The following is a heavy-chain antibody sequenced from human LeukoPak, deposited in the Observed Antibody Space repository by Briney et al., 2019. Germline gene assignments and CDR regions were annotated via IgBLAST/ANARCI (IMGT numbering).Heavy chain of an antibody. CDR3: AKDTNWNGDF. V-gene: IGHV3-23*01. J-gene: IGHJ4*02. CDR2: ISSSGINT. CDR1: GFTFTTYA. Sequence: GGSLRLSCAASGFTFTTYAMSWVRQAPGKGLEWVSAISSSGINTYYADSVEGRFTISRDNSKNTLYLQMSSLRAEDTAVYYCAKDTNWNGDFWGQGTLVTVSS. D-gene: IGHD1-1*01.